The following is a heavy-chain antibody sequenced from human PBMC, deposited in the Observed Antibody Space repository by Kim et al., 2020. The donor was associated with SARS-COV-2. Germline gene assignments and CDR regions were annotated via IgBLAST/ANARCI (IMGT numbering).Heavy chain of an antibody. V-gene: IGHV3-23*01. D-gene: IGHD1-7*01. CDR3: AKDRRGTWNYVGTGDS. Sequence: SVKGRFTISRDNSKNTLYLQMNSLRDEDTAVYFCAKDRRGTWNYVGTGDSWGQGTLVTVSS. J-gene: IGHJ4*02.